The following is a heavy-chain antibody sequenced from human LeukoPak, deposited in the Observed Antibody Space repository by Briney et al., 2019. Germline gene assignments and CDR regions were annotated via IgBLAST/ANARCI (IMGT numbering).Heavy chain of an antibody. J-gene: IGHJ6*03. CDR3: AKYPGPDWRYYYYYLDF. D-gene: IGHD1-14*01. V-gene: IGHV3-48*03. CDR2: ISSSGSTI. Sequence: QTGGSLRLSCAASGFTVSSYEMNWVRQAPGKGLEWVSYISSSGSTIYYADSVKGRFTISRDNYKDTLYLQMNSLTAADTAVYYCAKYPGPDWRYYYYYLDFWGKGTRVTVSS. CDR1: GFTVSSYE.